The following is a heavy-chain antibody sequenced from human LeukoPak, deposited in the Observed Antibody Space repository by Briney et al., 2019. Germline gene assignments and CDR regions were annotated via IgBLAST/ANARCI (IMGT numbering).Heavy chain of an antibody. V-gene: IGHV1-2*04. CDR2: INPNSGGT. CDR3: ARTMVRGAGYYYGMDV. D-gene: IGHD3-10*01. J-gene: IGHJ6*02. Sequence: ASVKVSCKASGYTFTSYDINWVRQAPGQGLEWMGWINPNSGGTNYAQKFQGWVTMTRDTSISTAYMELSGLRSDDTAVYYCARTMVRGAGYYYGMDVWGQGTTVTVSS. CDR1: GYTFTSYD.